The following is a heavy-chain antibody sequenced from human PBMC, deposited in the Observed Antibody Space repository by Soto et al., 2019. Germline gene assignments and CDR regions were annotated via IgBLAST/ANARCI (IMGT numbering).Heavy chain of an antibody. Sequence: QVQLVQSGAEVKKPGASVKVSCKVSGYTLTELSMHWVRQAPGKGLEWMGGFDPEDGETIYAQKFQGRVTRTEDTSTDTAYMELSSLRSEDTAVYYCATAPLYSGSHSTWGQGTLVTVSS. CDR1: GYTLTELS. CDR2: FDPEDGET. J-gene: IGHJ5*02. V-gene: IGHV1-24*01. CDR3: ATAPLYSGSHST. D-gene: IGHD5-12*01.